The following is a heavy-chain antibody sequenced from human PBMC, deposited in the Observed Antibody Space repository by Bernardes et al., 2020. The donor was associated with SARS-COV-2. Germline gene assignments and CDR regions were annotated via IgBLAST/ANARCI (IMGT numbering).Heavy chain of an antibody. D-gene: IGHD5-18*01. J-gene: IGHJ3*02. Sequence: SVKVSCMASGGTFSSYAISWVRQAPGQGLEWMGGIIPIFGTANYAQKFQGRVTITADESTSTAYMELSSLRSEDTAVYYCASSLPGYSYGFDAFDIWGQGTMVTVSS. CDR3: ASSLPGYSYGFDAFDI. V-gene: IGHV1-69*13. CDR2: IIPIFGTA. CDR1: GGTFSSYA.